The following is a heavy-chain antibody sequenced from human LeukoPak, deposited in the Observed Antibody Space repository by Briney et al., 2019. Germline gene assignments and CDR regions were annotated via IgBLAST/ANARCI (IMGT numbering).Heavy chain of an antibody. J-gene: IGHJ4*02. D-gene: IGHD1-26*01. Sequence: GGSLRLSCAASGFTFSSYAMSWVRQAPGKGLEWVSAISGGGVGTYYADSVKGRFAISRDNSENTLYLHMNSLRAEDTAVYYCARKTQGTYYPLDYWGQGTLVTVSS. V-gene: IGHV3-23*01. CDR2: ISGGGVGT. CDR1: GFTFSSYA. CDR3: ARKTQGTYYPLDY.